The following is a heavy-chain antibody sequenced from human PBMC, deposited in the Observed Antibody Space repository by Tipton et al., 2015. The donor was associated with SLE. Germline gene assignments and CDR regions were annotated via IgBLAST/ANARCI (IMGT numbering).Heavy chain of an antibody. CDR2: IYNSGIT. J-gene: IGHJ4*02. CDR1: GDSFSSGSSS. D-gene: IGHD5-12*01. Sequence: TLSLTCTVSGDSFSSGSSSWNWVRQPAGKGLEWIGLIYNSGITNYNPSLQSRVTISVDTSKNQFSLKLRSVTAADTAVYYCAREYSGYDYRTFDHWGQGTLVTVSS. V-gene: IGHV4-61*02. CDR3: AREYSGYDYRTFDH.